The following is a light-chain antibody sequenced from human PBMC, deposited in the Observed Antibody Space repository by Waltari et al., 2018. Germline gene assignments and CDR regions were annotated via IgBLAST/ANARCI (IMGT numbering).Light chain of an antibody. J-gene: IGLJ1*01. CDR1: DLPRKY. Sequence: SYELTQTPSLSVSPGQTARITCSGHDLPRKYAYLFQQKSGQAPRLVIDKDTKRTSGIPVRFSGSSSGTVATLTITGAQVDDEADYYCYSSDSTGLRVFGGGTTVVVL. CDR3: YSSDSTGLRV. V-gene: IGLV3-10*01. CDR2: KDT.